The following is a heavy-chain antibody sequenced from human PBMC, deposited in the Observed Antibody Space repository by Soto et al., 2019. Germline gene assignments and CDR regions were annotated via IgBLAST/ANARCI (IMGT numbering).Heavy chain of an antibody. CDR2: IDWDDDK. CDR1: GFSLSTSGMC. Sequence: SGPTLVNPTQTLTLTCTFSGFSLSTSGMCVSWIRQPPGKALEWLALIDWDDDKYYSTSLKTRLAISKDTSKNQVVLTMTNMDPVDTATYYCARTQLHQTAYNWFDPWGQGTLVTVSS. CDR3: ARTQLHQTAYNWFDP. D-gene: IGHD1-1*01. J-gene: IGHJ5*02. V-gene: IGHV2-70*01.